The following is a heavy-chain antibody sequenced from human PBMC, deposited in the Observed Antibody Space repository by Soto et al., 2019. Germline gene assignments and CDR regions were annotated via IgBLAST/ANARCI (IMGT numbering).Heavy chain of an antibody. V-gene: IGHV3-7*01. J-gene: IGHJ6*03. Sequence: HPGGSLRLSCAASGFTFSSYWMSWVRQAPGKGLEWVANIKQDGSEKYYVDSVKGRFTISRDNAKNSLYLQMNSLRAEDTAVYYCARDNSFGVVNMDVWGKGTTVTVSS. D-gene: IGHD3-3*01. CDR2: IKQDGSEK. CDR1: GFTFSSYW. CDR3: ARDNSFGVVNMDV.